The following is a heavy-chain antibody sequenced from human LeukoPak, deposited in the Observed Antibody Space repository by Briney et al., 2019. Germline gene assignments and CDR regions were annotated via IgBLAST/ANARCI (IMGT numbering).Heavy chain of an antibody. CDR2: ISSSGGST. D-gene: IGHD5-18*01. V-gene: IGHV3-23*01. CDR1: GFTFSSYA. Sequence: GGSLRLSCAASGFTFSSYAMSWVRQAPGKGLEWASAISSSGGSTYYADSVKGRFTISRDNSKNTLYLQMNSLRAEDTAVYYCAALDTAYLDYWGQGTLVTVSS. J-gene: IGHJ4*02. CDR3: AALDTAYLDY.